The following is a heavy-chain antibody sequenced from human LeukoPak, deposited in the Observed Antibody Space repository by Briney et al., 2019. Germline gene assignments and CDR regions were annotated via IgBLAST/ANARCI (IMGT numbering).Heavy chain of an antibody. CDR3: ARLSQHYDILTGYSYYFDY. J-gene: IGHJ4*02. Sequence: SETLSLTCTVSGGSIRSYYWSWIRQPPGKGLEWIGYIYYSGSTNYNPSLKSRVTISVDTSKNQFSLKLSSVTAADTAVYYCARLSQHYDILTGYSYYFDYRGQGTLVTVSS. CDR1: GGSIRSYY. CDR2: IYYSGST. V-gene: IGHV4-59*08. D-gene: IGHD3-9*01.